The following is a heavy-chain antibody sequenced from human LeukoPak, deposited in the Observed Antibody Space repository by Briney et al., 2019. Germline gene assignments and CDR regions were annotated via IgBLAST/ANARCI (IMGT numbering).Heavy chain of an antibody. CDR3: AKSRIVDRRGYFDY. Sequence: GDSLRLSCVASGFTFNIYPMTWVRQSPGKGLEWVTTIGTSGDTYYADSVKGRFTISRDDYNNTLYLQMHSLGAEDTAVYYCAKSRIVDRRGYFDYWGQGTLVTVSS. J-gene: IGHJ4*02. CDR2: IGTSGDT. D-gene: IGHD2-15*01. CDR1: GFTFNIYP. V-gene: IGHV3-23*01.